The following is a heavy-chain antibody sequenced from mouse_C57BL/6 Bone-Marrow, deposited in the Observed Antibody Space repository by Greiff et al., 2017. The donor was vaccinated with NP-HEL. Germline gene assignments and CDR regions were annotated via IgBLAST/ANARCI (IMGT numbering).Heavy chain of an antibody. CDR2: ISDGGSYT. J-gene: IGHJ2*01. V-gene: IGHV5-4*01. CDR1: GFTFSSYA. Sequence: DVQLQESGGGLVKPGGSLKLSCAASGFTFSSYAMSWVRQTPEKRLEWVATISDGGSYTYYPDNVKGRFTISRDNAKNNLYLQMSHLKSEDTAMYYCARDPSFDYWGQGTTLTVSS. CDR3: ARDPSFDY.